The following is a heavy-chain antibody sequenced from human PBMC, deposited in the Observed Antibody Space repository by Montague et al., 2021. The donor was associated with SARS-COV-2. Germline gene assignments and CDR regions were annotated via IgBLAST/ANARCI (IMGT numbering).Heavy chain of an antibody. Sequence: PALVKPTQTLTLTCTFSGFSLGTSGVGVGWIRQTPGKALEWLAVIYWDDDRRYRPSLKSRLTITKDTSRNQVVLTMTNVDPGDTGTYFCARYTSRMYGSFDYWGQGALVSVSS. CDR2: IYWDDDR. CDR1: GFSLGTSGVG. J-gene: IGHJ4*02. V-gene: IGHV2-5*02. D-gene: IGHD3-16*02. CDR3: ARYTSRMYGSFDY.